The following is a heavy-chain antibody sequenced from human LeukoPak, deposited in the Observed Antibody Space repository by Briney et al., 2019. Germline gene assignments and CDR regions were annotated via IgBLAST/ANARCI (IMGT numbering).Heavy chain of an antibody. Sequence: PGGSLRLSCATSGFTFSSNWMSWVRQGPGKGLEWVSTISGSGGSTYYADSVKGRFTVSRDNSKNTLYLQMNSLRAEDTAVYYCAKDMTTAVAGTLFDCWGQGTLVTVSS. V-gene: IGHV3-23*01. CDR1: GFTFSSNW. J-gene: IGHJ4*01. CDR3: AKDMTTAVAGTLFDC. D-gene: IGHD6-19*01. CDR2: ISGSGGST.